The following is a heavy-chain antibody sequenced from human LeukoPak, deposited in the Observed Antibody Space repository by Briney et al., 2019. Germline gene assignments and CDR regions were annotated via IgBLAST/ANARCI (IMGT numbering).Heavy chain of an antibody. CDR1: GFTFSSYS. CDR3: ARDLGSLRSSYWYFDL. J-gene: IGHJ2*01. V-gene: IGHV3-21*01. D-gene: IGHD5-12*01. Sequence: GGSLRLSCAASGFTFSSYSMNWVRQAPGKGLEWVSSISSSSSYIYYADSVKGRFTISRDNAKNSQYLQMNSLRAEDTAVYYCARDLGSLRSSYWYFDLWGRGTLVTVSS. CDR2: ISSSSSYI.